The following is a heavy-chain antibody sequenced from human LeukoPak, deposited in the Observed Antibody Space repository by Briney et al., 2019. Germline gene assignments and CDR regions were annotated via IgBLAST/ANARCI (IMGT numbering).Heavy chain of an antibody. D-gene: IGHD3-10*01. CDR3: ARERGNTGGGGSDY. CDR1: GYTFTGYY. J-gene: IGHJ4*02. V-gene: IGHV1-2*02. CDR2: INPNGGDT. Sequence: GASVKVSCKASGYTFTGYYMHWVRQAPGQGLEWVGWINPNGGDTNYAQNFQGRVTLTTDTSISTAYMEMNELASDDTAVYYWARERGNTGGGGSDYWGQGALVTVSS.